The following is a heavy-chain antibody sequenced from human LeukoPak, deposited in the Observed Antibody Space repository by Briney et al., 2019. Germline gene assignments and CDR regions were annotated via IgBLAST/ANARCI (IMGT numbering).Heavy chain of an antibody. J-gene: IGHJ4*02. D-gene: IGHD4-17*01. V-gene: IGHV4-31*03. CDR3: ARGGFDGDYRSQFDY. Sequence: SETLSLTCTASGGSISSGGYYWSWIRQHPGKGLEWIGYIYYSGSTYYNPSLKSRVTISVDTSKNQFSLKLSSVTAADTAVYYCARGGFDGDYRSQFDYWGQGTLVTVSS. CDR2: IYYSGST. CDR1: GGSISSGGYY.